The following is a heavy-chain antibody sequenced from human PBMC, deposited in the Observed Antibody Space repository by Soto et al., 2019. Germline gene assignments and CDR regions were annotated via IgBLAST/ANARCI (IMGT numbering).Heavy chain of an antibody. CDR3: ARDDPYCSGGSCFDY. CDR2: IIPIFGTA. J-gene: IGHJ4*02. D-gene: IGHD2-15*01. Sequence: QVQLVQSGAEVKKPGSSVKVSCKASGGTFSSYAISWVRQAPGQGLEWMGGIIPIFGTANYAQKCMGRVTITADESTSTASMELSSLRSEDTAVYYCARDDPYCSGGSCFDYWGQGTLVTVSS. V-gene: IGHV1-69*01. CDR1: GGTFSSYA.